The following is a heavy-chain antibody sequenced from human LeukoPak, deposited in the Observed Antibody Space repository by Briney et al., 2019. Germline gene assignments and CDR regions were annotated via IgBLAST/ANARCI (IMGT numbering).Heavy chain of an antibody. Sequence: GGTLRLSCAASGFTFSSFGMSWVRQAPGKGLEWVSAISSTGGTAYYADSVKGRFTISRDNSKNTLYLQMNSLRAEDTAVYYCARYYYYYMDVWGKGTTVTVSS. CDR3: ARYYYYYMDV. J-gene: IGHJ6*03. CDR1: GFTFSSFG. CDR2: ISSTGGTA. V-gene: IGHV3-23*01.